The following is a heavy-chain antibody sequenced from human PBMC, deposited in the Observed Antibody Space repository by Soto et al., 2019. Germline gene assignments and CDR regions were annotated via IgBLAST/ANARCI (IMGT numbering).Heavy chain of an antibody. D-gene: IGHD6-19*01. CDR2: ISAYNGNT. CDR1: GYTFTSYG. CDR3: ARILIFSGWSEHYDY. Sequence: ASVKVSCKASGYTFTSYGISWVRQAPGQGLEWMGWISAYNGNTNYAQKLQGRVTMTTDTSTSTAYMELRSLRSDDTAVYYCARILIFSGWSEHYDYWGQGTLVTVSS. J-gene: IGHJ4*02. V-gene: IGHV1-18*01.